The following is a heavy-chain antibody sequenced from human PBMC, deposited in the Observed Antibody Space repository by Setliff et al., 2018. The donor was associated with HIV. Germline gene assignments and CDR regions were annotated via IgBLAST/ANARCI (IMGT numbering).Heavy chain of an antibody. CDR1: GYTFSNYY. J-gene: IGHJ4*02. CDR3: AASGGGGTVSHPYYFNY. D-gene: IGHD1-1*01. Sequence: ASVKVSCKASGYTFSNYYVNWVRQAPGQGLEWMGIINCKNGDTSYAQIFQGRVAVTSDTSPSTVYMDLTGLRPEETAVYYCAASGGGGTVSHPYYFNYWGQGTLVTVSS. CDR2: INCKNGDT. V-gene: IGHV1-46*01.